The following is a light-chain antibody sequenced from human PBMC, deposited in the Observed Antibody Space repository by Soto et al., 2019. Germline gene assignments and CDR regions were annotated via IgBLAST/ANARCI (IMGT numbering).Light chain of an antibody. CDR3: QSYDRSLRGTV. V-gene: IGLV1-40*01. CDR1: SSNIGAGYD. CDR2: GGS. J-gene: IGLJ1*01. Sequence: QSVLTQPPSVSGAPGQRVTISCTGSSSNIGAGYDVHWYQHQPGTAPKLLIYGGSSRPSGVPDRFSGSKSGTSASLAITGLQDEDEADYYCQSYDRSLRGTVFGNGTKVTV.